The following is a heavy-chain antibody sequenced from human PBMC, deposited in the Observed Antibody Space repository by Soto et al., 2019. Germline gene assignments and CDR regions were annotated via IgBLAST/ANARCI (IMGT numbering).Heavy chain of an antibody. V-gene: IGHV4-39*01. D-gene: IGHD4-17*01. Sequence: PSETLSLTCTVSGGSISSSSYYWGWIRQPPGKGLEWIGSIYYSGSTYYNPSLKSRVTISVDTSKNQFSLKLSSVTAADTAVYYCARGLRLVANWFDPWGQGTLVTVSS. CDR1: GGSISSSSYY. J-gene: IGHJ5*02. CDR2: IYYSGST. CDR3: ARGLRLVANWFDP.